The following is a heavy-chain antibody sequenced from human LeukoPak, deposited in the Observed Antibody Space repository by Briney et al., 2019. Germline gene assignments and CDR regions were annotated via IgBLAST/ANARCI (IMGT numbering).Heavy chain of an antibody. CDR2: MNPNSGNT. CDR1: GYTFTSYD. V-gene: IGHV1-8*01. CDR3: ARVERFLEWLSPRGMDV. Sequence: ASVKVSCKASGYTFTSYDINWVRQATGQGLEWMGWMNPNSGNTGYAQKFQGRVTMTRNTSISTAYVELSSLRSEDTAVYYCARVERFLEWLSPRGMDVWGQGTTVTVSS. D-gene: IGHD3-3*01. J-gene: IGHJ6*02.